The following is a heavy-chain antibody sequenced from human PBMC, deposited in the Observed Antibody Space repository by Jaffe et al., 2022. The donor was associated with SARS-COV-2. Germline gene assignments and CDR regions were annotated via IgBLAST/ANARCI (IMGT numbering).Heavy chain of an antibody. Sequence: EVQLVESGGGLVRPGESLRLSCAASGFSFSRCEMTWVRQAPGKGLEWVSAIGGGGDWKNYADSVKGRFTISRDNSKNTLYLQMNSLRAEDTAQYYCAARGLYYQYYMDVWGKGITVTVSS. CDR1: GFSFSRCE. D-gene: IGHD3-10*01. CDR2: IGGGGDWK. V-gene: IGHV3-23*04. CDR3: AARGLYYQYYMDV. J-gene: IGHJ6*03.